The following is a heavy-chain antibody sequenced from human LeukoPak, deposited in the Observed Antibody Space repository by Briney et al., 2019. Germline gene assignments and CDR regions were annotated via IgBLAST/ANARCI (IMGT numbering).Heavy chain of an antibody. V-gene: IGHV1-8*02. CDR1: GYTFTDYY. CDR2: MNPNSGNT. D-gene: IGHD4-17*01. J-gene: IGHJ4*02. Sequence: ASVKVSCKTSGYTFTDYYMHWVRQATGQGLXWMGWMNPNSGNTGYAQKFQGRVTMTRNTSISTAYMELSSLRSEDTAVYYCARAPTTPSRFDYWGQGTLVTVSS. CDR3: ARAPTTPSRFDY.